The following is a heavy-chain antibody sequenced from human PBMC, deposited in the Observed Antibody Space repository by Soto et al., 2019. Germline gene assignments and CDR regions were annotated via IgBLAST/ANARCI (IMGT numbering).Heavy chain of an antibody. CDR2: IIPIFGTA. CDR1: GGTFSSYA. Sequence: SVKVSCKASGGTFSSYAISWVRQAPGQGLEWMGGIIPIFGTANYAQKFQGRVTITADESTSTAYMELSSLRSEDTAVYYCASRHGEYYQYYFDYWGQGTLVTVSS. V-gene: IGHV1-69*13. J-gene: IGHJ4*02. D-gene: IGHD4-17*01. CDR3: ASRHGEYYQYYFDY.